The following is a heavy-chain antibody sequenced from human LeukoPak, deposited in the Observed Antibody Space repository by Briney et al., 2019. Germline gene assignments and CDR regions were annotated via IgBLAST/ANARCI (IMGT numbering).Heavy chain of an antibody. J-gene: IGHJ3*02. V-gene: IGHV3-23*01. CDR1: GFTFSSYG. D-gene: IGHD3-16*01. CDR3: ARDYAIFDI. Sequence: GGTLRLSCAASGFTFSSYGMSWVRQAPGKGLEWVSAISGSGGSTYYADSVKGRFTISRDNSKNTLYLQMNSLRAEGTAVYYCARDYAIFDIWGQGTMVTVSS. CDR2: ISGSGGST.